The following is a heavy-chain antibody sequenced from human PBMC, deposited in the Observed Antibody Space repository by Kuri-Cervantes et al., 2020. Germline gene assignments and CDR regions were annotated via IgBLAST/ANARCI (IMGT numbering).Heavy chain of an antibody. V-gene: IGHV4-38-2*02. CDR2: IYHSGST. J-gene: IGHJ5*02. CDR1: GYSISSGYY. Sequence: SATLSLTCTVSGYSISSGYYWGWIRQPPGKGLEWIGSIYHSGSTYYNPSLKSRVTISVDTSKNQFSQKLSSVTAADTAVYYCARVEWELRPGWFDPWGQGTLVTVSS. D-gene: IGHD1-26*01. CDR3: ARVEWELRPGWFDP.